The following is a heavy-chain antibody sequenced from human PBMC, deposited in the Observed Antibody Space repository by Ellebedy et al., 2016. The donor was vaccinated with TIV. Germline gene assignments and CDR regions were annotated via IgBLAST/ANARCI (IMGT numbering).Heavy chain of an antibody. CDR3: ARALYGGKSGAPFDS. D-gene: IGHD4-23*01. CDR1: GGTFSNYA. CDR2: IIPLLGIP. Sequence: AASVKVSCKASGGTFSNYAISWVRQAPGQGLEWMGVIIPLLGIPNYAQKFQYRVTITADKSTSTVYMELSSLKSEDTAVYYCARALYGGKSGAPFDSWGQGTLVTVSS. V-gene: IGHV1-69*10. J-gene: IGHJ5*01.